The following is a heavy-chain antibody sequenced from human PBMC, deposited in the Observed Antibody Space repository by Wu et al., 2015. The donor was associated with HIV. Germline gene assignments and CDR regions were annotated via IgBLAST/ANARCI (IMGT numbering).Heavy chain of an antibody. V-gene: IGHV1-2*02. CDR2: IDPRTGRA. J-gene: IGHJ2*01. D-gene: IGHD6-25*01. Sequence: QGQLVSSGAEVREPGASVMVSCKAAGFNFLNYYIHWVRQAPGQGLEWVGWIDPRTGRAQYARRLEGRVSITRDTALSTIYLELSGLTSDDTALYCAANVVLWGPERWSLSPQ. CDR3: ANVVL. CDR1: GFNFLNYY.